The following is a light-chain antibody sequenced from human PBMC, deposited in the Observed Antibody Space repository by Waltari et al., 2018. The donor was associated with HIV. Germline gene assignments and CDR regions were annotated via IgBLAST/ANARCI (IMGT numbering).Light chain of an antibody. V-gene: IGKV3D-15*01. Sequence: EIVMLQSPATLSVSLGERATLSCRACPSVSCKFAWYQKKPRQAPRLLLYGASNRSTGIPGTISGRESGKEFIHTISALEAGGCAVYDCQQYYKGPLTFGQGTRLEIK. CDR3: QQYYKGPLT. CDR2: GAS. CDR1: PSVSCK. J-gene: IGKJ5*01.